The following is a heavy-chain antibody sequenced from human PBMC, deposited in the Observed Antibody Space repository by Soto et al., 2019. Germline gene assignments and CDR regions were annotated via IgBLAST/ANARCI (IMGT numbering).Heavy chain of an antibody. CDR3: AKEDPSGRYSLDY. Sequence: GGSLRLSCESAGFTLSGYGMHWVRQAPGKGLEWVAGISHYETNEYYEHYLQGRFTISRDKSKNTRYLQMNSLRIDDTAVYFCAKEDPSGRYSLDYWGQGSQVTVSS. V-gene: IGHV3-30*18. D-gene: IGHD1-26*01. CDR2: ISHYETNE. J-gene: IGHJ4*02. CDR1: GFTLSGYG.